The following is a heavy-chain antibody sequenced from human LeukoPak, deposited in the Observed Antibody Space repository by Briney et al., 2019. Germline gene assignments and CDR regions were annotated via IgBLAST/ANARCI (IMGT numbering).Heavy chain of an antibody. Sequence: GGSLRLSCAASGFTFSSYWMIWVRQAPGKGLECLAIIKQDGSEKYYVDSVKGRFTISRDNAKNSLYLQMNSLRAEDTAVYYCATSLLWFGELTRQDYWGQGTLVTVSS. CDR3: ATSLLWFGELTRQDY. J-gene: IGHJ4*02. V-gene: IGHV3-7*03. D-gene: IGHD3-10*01. CDR1: GFTFSSYW. CDR2: IKQDGSEK.